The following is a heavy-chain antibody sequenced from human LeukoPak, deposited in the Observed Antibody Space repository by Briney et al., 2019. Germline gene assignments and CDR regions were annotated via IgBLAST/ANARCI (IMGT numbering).Heavy chain of an antibody. D-gene: IGHD3-22*01. Sequence: GGSLRLSCAASGFTFSSYAMHWVRQAPGKGLEWVAVISYDGSNKYYADSVKGRFTISRDNSKNTLYLQMNSLRAEDTAVYYCARDRGGSSGYYLSLDYWGQGTLVTVSS. CDR2: ISYDGSNK. CDR1: GFTFSSYA. J-gene: IGHJ4*02. V-gene: IGHV3-30-3*01. CDR3: ARDRGGSSGYYLSLDY.